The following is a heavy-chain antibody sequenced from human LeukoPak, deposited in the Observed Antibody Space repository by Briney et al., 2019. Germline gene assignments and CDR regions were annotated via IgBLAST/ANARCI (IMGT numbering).Heavy chain of an antibody. V-gene: IGHV1-24*01. CDR3: TTRSGDFWSGFVN. D-gene: IGHD3-3*01. CDR2: LDLDEAKM. Sequence: ASVTVSFKGSINSLSELSIQWVRQGPGKGREGMGGLDLDEAKMVYAQNFEGRVTMADDTSTQTAYIELSGLTSDDTAVYYCTTRSGDFWSGFVNWGQGPLVTVSS. J-gene: IGHJ4*02. CDR1: INSLSELS.